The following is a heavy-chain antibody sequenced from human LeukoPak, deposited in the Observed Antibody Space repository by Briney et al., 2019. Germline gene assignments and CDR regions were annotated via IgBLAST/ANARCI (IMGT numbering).Heavy chain of an antibody. CDR1: GGTFSSYA. Sequence: ASVKVSCKASGGTFSSYAISWVRQAPGQGLEWMGRIIPILGIANYAQKFQGRVTMTRNTSISTAYMELSSLRSEDTAVYYCARASLRSIVVVVAATYGMGVWGQGTTVTVSS. CDR3: ARASLRSIVVVVAATYGMGV. V-gene: IGHV1-69*04. D-gene: IGHD2-15*01. J-gene: IGHJ6*02. CDR2: IIPILGIA.